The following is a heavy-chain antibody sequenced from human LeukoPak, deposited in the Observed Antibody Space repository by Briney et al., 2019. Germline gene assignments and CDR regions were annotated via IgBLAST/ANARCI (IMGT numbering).Heavy chain of an antibody. CDR3: ARLEEQWLEKYYYGMDV. V-gene: IGHV3-33*01. D-gene: IGHD6-19*01. CDR1: GFTFSSYG. Sequence: GGSLRLSCAASGFTFSSYGMRWVRQAPGKGLEWVAVIWYDGSNKYYADSVKGRFTISRDNSKNTLYLQMNSLRAEDTAVYYCARLEEQWLEKYYYGMDVWGQGTTVTVSS. J-gene: IGHJ6*02. CDR2: IWYDGSNK.